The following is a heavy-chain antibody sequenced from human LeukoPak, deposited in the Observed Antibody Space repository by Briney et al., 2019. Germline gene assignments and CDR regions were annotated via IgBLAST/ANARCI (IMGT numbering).Heavy chain of an antibody. CDR1: GFSFSSYW. V-gene: IGHV3-7*01. J-gene: IGHJ4*02. Sequence: PGGSLRLSCATAGFSFSSYWMSWVRQAPGKGLEWVANIKQDGSEHYYVDSVKGRFTISRDNAKNSLYLQMSGLRAEDTAVYYCARDKAEGLSRLDNWGQGTLVTVSS. D-gene: IGHD2-2*01. CDR2: IKQDGSEH. CDR3: ARDKAEGLSRLDN.